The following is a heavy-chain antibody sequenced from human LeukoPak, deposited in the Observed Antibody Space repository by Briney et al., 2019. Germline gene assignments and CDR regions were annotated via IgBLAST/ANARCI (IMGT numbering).Heavy chain of an antibody. CDR1: GYTFTSYY. V-gene: IGHV1-2*02. Sequence: ASVKVSCRASGYTFTSYYTHWVRQAPGQGLEWMGWINPNSGGTNYAQKFQGRVTMTRDTSISTAYMELSRLRSDDTTVYYCARRGAYYDILTGYPRTNWFDPWGQGTLVTVSS. CDR2: INPNSGGT. D-gene: IGHD3-9*01. CDR3: ARRGAYYDILTGYPRTNWFDP. J-gene: IGHJ5*02.